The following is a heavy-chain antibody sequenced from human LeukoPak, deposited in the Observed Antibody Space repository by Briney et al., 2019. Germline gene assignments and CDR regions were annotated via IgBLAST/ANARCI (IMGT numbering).Heavy chain of an antibody. CDR2: INHSGST. V-gene: IGHV4-34*01. Sequence: SETLSLTCAVYGGSLSGYYWSWIRQPPGKGLEWIGEINHSGSTNYNPSLKSRVTISVDTSKNQFSLKLSSVTAADTAVYYCARRGYSGYVNYGMDVWGQGTTVTVSS. CDR3: ARRGYSGYVNYGMDV. CDR1: GGSLSGYY. J-gene: IGHJ6*02. D-gene: IGHD5-12*01.